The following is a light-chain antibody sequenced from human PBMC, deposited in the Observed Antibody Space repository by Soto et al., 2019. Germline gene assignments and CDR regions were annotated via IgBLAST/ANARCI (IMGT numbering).Light chain of an antibody. CDR2: GAS. V-gene: IGKV3-15*01. CDR1: QSVSSN. CDR3: QQYNNFPTT. J-gene: IGKJ1*01. Sequence: EIVMTQSPATLSVSPGERATLSCWASQSVSSNLAWYQQKPGQAPRLLIYGASTRATGIPARFSGNGSGTEFTLTISSLQSEDFAVYYCQQYNNFPTTFGQGTKVEIK.